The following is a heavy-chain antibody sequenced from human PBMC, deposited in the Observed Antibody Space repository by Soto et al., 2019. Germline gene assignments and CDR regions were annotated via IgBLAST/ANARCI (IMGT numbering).Heavy chain of an antibody. V-gene: IGHV3-30*04. Sequence: GGSLRLSCAASGFTFSSHAMHWLRQAPGKGLEWVAVTWHDGSNKYYADSVKGRFTISRDNSKNTLYLEMSSLRVEDTAVYYCARDYSGSYTTDYWGQGTLVTVSS. CDR2: TWHDGSNK. D-gene: IGHD1-26*01. CDR3: ARDYSGSYTTDY. J-gene: IGHJ4*02. CDR1: GFTFSSHA.